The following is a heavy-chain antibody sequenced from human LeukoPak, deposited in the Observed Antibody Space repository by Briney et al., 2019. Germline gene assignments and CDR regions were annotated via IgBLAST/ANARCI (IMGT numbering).Heavy chain of an antibody. V-gene: IGHV4-59*12. CDR3: ARVNVFLAHSNWFDP. Sequence: SETLSLTCTVSGGSISSYYWSWIRQPPGKGLEWIGYIYNNGITNYNPSLKSRVTISVDTSNNQFSLKLSSVTAADTAVYYCARVNVFLAHSNWFDPWGQGTLVTVSS. CDR2: IYNNGIT. J-gene: IGHJ5*02. CDR1: GGSISSYY. D-gene: IGHD3-3*01.